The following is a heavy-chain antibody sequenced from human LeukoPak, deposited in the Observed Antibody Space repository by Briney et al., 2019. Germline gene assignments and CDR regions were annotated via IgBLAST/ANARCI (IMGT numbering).Heavy chain of an antibody. D-gene: IGHD1-26*01. V-gene: IGHV3-7*01. Sequence: GGSLRLSCAASGFTFSSYGMSWVRQAPGKGLEWVANIKQDGSEKYYVDSVKGRFTISRDNAKNSLYLQMNSLRAEDTAVYYCASASGGWGQGTLVTVSS. CDR3: ASASGG. CDR2: IKQDGSEK. J-gene: IGHJ4*02. CDR1: GFTFSSYG.